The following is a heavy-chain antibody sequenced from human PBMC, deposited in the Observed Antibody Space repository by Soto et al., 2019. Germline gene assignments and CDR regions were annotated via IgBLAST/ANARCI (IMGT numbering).Heavy chain of an antibody. CDR2: IYYYGST. J-gene: IGHJ6*02. CDR1: GGSISSGGYY. D-gene: IGHD2-21*02. V-gene: IGHV4-31*03. CDR3: ARVCGGDCHYGMDV. Sequence: QVQLQESGPGLVKPSQTLSLTCTVSGGSISSGGYYWSWIRQHPGKGLEWIGYIYYYGSTYYNPSLKSRVTISVDTSKNQFSLKLSSVTAADTPVYYCARVCGGDCHYGMDVWGQGTTVTVSS.